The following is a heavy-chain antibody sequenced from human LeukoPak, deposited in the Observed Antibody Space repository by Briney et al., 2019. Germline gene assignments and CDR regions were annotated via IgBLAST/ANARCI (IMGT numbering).Heavy chain of an antibody. CDR3: ARGTVPYCSGGSCYLYYFDY. CDR1: GGSISSYY. V-gene: IGHV4-59*12. J-gene: IGHJ4*02. CDR2: IYYSGST. Sequence: SETLSLTCTVSGGSISSYYWSWIRQPPGKGLEWIGYIYYSGSTNYNPSLKSRVTISVDTSKNQFSLKLSSVTAADTAVYYCARGTVPYCSGGSCYLYYFDYWGQGILVTVSS. D-gene: IGHD2-15*01.